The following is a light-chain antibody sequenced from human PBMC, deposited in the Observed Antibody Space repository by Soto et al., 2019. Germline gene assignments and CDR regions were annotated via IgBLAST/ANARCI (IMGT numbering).Light chain of an antibody. J-gene: IGKJ4*01. Sequence: EIVMTQSPATLSVSPGEGATVSCRASQSVSSNLAWYQQKPGQAPRLLIYGASTRATGIPARFSGSGSGTEFTLTISSLQSEDFAVYFCQQYGSSPLTFGGGTKVDIK. V-gene: IGKV3-15*01. CDR3: QQYGSSPLT. CDR1: QSVSSN. CDR2: GAS.